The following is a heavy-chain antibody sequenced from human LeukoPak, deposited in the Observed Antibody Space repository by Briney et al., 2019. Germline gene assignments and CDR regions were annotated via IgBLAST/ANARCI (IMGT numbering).Heavy chain of an antibody. Sequence: SETLSLTCTVSGGSISSYYWSWIRQPPGKALEWIGYIYYSGSTNYNPSLKSRVTISVDTSKNQFSLKLSSVTAADTAVYYCASLAGGDGSNLGAYFDYWGQGTLVTVSS. CDR2: IYYSGST. J-gene: IGHJ4*02. CDR1: GGSISSYY. V-gene: IGHV4-59*01. CDR3: ASLAGGDGSNLGAYFDY. D-gene: IGHD5-24*01.